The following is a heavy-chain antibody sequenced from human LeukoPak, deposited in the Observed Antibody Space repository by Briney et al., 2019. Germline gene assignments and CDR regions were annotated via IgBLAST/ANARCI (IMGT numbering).Heavy chain of an antibody. CDR1: GGSFSGYY. J-gene: IGHJ6*02. D-gene: IGHD3-22*01. CDR3: ARIRYYYDSSGYYGPHFYYYYGMDV. CDR2: INHSGST. Sequence: ETLSLTCAVYGGSFSGYYWSWIRQPPGKGLEWIGEINHSGSTNYNPSLKSRVTISVDTSKNQFSLKLSSVTAADTAVYYCARIRYYYDSSGYYGPHFYYYYGMDVWGQGTTVTVSS. V-gene: IGHV4-34*01.